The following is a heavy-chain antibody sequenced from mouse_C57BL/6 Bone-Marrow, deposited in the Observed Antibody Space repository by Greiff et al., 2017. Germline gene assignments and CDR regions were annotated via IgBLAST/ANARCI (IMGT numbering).Heavy chain of an antibody. CDR2: ISDGGSYT. Sequence: EVKLVESGGGLVKPGGSLKLSCAASGFTFSSYAMSWVRQTPEKRLAWVATISDGGSYTYYPDNVKGRFTISRDNAKNNLYLQMSHLKSEDTAMYYCARGNGYYVAWFAYWGQGTLVTGSA. V-gene: IGHV5-4*03. D-gene: IGHD2-3*01. CDR3: ARGNGYYVAWFAY. J-gene: IGHJ3*01. CDR1: GFTFSSYA.